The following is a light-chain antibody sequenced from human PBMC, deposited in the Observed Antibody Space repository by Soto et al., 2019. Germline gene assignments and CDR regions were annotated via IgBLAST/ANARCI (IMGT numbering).Light chain of an antibody. V-gene: IGKV3-20*01. CDR3: QQYEDSVLYT. Sequence: EIVLTQSPGTLSLSPGERATLSCRASQSVRSSFFAWYQQKPGQAPRLLIYDVSIRATVTPDRFSGSGSGTDFTLTINRLEPEDFAMYYCQQYEDSVLYTFGQGTKLEI. J-gene: IGKJ2*01. CDR2: DVS. CDR1: QSVRSSF.